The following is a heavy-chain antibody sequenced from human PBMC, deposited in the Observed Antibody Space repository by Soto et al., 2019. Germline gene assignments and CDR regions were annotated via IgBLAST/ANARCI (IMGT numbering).Heavy chain of an antibody. CDR3: ARGSDSSGYYPLSGGAFDI. D-gene: IGHD3-22*01. CDR1: GFTFSGYA. J-gene: IGHJ3*02. V-gene: IGHV3-30-3*01. CDR2: ISYDGSNK. Sequence: SGGSLRLSWGASGFTFSGYAMHWVRQAPGKGLEWVAVISYDGSNKYYADSVKGRFTISRDNSKNTLYLQMNSPRAEDTAVYYCARGSDSSGYYPLSGGAFDIWGQGTMVTVSS.